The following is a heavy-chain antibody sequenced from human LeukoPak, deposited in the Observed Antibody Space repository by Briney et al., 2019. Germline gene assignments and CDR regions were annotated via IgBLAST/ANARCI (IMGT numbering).Heavy chain of an antibody. V-gene: IGHV4-39*07. CDR3: AREVSGWSFDP. J-gene: IGHJ5*02. CDR1: GGSISSSSYF. CDR2: IYSSGST. Sequence: PSETLSLTCTVSGGSISSSSYFWGWIRQPPGKGLEWIGSIYSSGSTYYNPSLKSRVTLSVDTSKNQLSLKLSSVTAADTAVYYCAREVSGWSFDPWGQGTLATVSS. D-gene: IGHD6-19*01.